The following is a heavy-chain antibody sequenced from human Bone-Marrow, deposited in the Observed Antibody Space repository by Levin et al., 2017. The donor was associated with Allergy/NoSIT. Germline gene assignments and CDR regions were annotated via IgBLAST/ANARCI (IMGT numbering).Heavy chain of an antibody. D-gene: IGHD3-22*01. Sequence: RGSGPTLVKPTQTLTLTCTFSGLSLTTNNMCAGWIRQPPGKAPEWLALIDWDDDKYYSTSLQTRLTLSKDTSKNQVVLTMTNMDPVDTATYYCASDSSGYCKDALDIWGQGTTVTVSS. CDR1: GLSLTTNNMC. J-gene: IGHJ3*02. V-gene: IGHV2-70*01. CDR2: IDWDDDK. CDR3: ASDSSGYCKDALDI.